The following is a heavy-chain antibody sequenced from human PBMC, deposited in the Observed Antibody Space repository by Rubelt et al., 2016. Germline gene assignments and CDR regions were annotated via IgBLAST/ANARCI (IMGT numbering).Heavy chain of an antibody. V-gene: IGHV4-34*01. Sequence: QVQLQQWGTGLLKPSETLSLTCAVHGGSFSGYYWSWIRQPPGKGLEWIGEINHSGSTNYNPSLKSRVTLSLDTSKSQFSRKLSSGTGADTAVYYCATDLGRGYIYGPLDSWGQGTLVTVSA. CDR2: INHSGST. D-gene: IGHD5-18*01. J-gene: IGHJ4*02. CDR1: GGSFSGYY. CDR3: ATDLGRGYIYGPLDS.